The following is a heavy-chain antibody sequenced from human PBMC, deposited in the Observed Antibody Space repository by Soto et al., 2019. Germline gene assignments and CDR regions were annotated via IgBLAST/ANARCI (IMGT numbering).Heavy chain of an antibody. CDR1: GFTVSSNY. V-gene: IGHV3-53*01. CDR3: ARDRYSGSYYYYYGMDV. J-gene: IGHJ6*02. D-gene: IGHD1-26*01. Sequence: GGSLRLSCAASGFTVSSNYMSWVRQAPGKGLEWVSVIYSGGSTYYADSVKGRFTISRDNSKNTLYLQMNSLRAEDTAVYYCARDRYSGSYYYYYGMDVWGQGTTVTVSS. CDR2: IYSGGST.